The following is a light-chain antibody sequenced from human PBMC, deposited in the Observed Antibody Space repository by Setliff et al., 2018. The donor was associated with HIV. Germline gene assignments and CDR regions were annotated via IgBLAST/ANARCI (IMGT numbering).Light chain of an antibody. V-gene: IGLV2-14*01. Sequence: QSALTQPASVSGSPGQSIAISCTGTSSDVGAYNYVSWYQQHPGKAPKLMIYDVSKRPSGVSNRFSGSKSGNTASLTISGLQAEDGADYYCTSYTSYSSVVFGGGTKVTVL. CDR1: SSDVGAYNY. J-gene: IGLJ2*01. CDR2: DVS. CDR3: TSYTSYSSVV.